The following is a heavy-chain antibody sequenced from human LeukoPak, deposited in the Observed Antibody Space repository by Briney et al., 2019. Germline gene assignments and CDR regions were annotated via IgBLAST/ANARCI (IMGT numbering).Heavy chain of an antibody. Sequence: SETLSLTCAVYGGSFSGYYWSWIRQPPGKGLEWIGEINHSGSTNYNPSPKSRVTISVDTSENQFSLKLSSVTAADTAVYYCARGARTPSGYGSRTAGRANWFDPWGQGTLVTVSS. J-gene: IGHJ5*02. D-gene: IGHD5-12*01. CDR1: GGSFSGYY. CDR2: INHSGST. V-gene: IGHV4-34*01. CDR3: ARGARTPSGYGSRTAGRANWFDP.